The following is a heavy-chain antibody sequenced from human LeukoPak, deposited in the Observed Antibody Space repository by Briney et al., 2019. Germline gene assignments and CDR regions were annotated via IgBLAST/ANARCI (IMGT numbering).Heavy chain of an antibody. V-gene: IGHV4-59*01. Sequence: SETLSLTCTVSGGSISSYYWSWIRKPPGKGLEWIGYIYYSGSTNYNPSLKSRVTISVDTSKNQFSLKLSSVTAADTAVYYCARDAPVAGFDYWGQGTLVTVSS. J-gene: IGHJ4*02. CDR2: IYYSGST. CDR3: ARDAPVAGFDY. D-gene: IGHD6-19*01. CDR1: GGSISSYY.